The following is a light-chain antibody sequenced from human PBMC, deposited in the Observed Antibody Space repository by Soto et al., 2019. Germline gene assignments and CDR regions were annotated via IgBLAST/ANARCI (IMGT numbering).Light chain of an antibody. CDR2: EVS. J-gene: IGLJ1*01. Sequence: ALTQPASVSGSPGQSITISCTGTTSDVGDYNYVSWYQQHPGKVPKVLIYEVSNRPSGVSYRFSGSKSGNTASLTISGLQAEDEASYYCFSYTTSSAPYVFGTGTKVTVL. V-gene: IGLV2-14*01. CDR3: FSYTTSSAPYV. CDR1: TSDVGDYNY.